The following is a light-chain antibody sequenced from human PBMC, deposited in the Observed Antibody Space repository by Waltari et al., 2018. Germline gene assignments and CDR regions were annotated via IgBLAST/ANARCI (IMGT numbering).Light chain of an antibody. CDR2: GAS. Sequence: EIVLTQSPGTLSLSPGERATLSCRASQSVSSTYLAWYQQKAGQAPRLLIYGASSRATGIPDRFSGSGSGTDFTLTINRLEPDDFAVYYCQLYGSSHLFTFGQGTKLEI. CDR1: QSVSSTY. CDR3: QLYGSSHLFT. V-gene: IGKV3-20*01. J-gene: IGKJ2*01.